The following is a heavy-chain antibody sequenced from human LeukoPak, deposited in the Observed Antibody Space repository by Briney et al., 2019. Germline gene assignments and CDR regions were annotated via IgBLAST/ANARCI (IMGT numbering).Heavy chain of an antibody. D-gene: IGHD4-23*01. CDR1: GGTFSSYT. Sequence: ASVKVSCKASGGTFSSYTISWVRQAPGQGLEWMGGIIPIFGTANYAQKFQGRVTITADESTSTAYMELSSLRSEDTAVYYCAREKMTTVVEGAFDIWGQGTMITVSS. CDR3: AREKMTTVVEGAFDI. CDR2: IIPIFGTA. V-gene: IGHV1-69*13. J-gene: IGHJ3*02.